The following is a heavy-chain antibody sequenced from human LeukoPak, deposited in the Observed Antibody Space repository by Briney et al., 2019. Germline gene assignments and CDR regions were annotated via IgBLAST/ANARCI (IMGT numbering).Heavy chain of an antibody. CDR2: ISAYNGNT. CDR3: ARTLKVYGDYHSTFDP. Sequence: ASVKVSCKASGYTFTSYGISWVRQAPGQGLEWMGWISAYNGNTNYAQKLQGRVTMTTDTSTSTAYMELRSLRSDDTAVYYCARTLKVYGDYHSTFDPWGQGTLVTVSS. V-gene: IGHV1-18*01. CDR1: GYTFTSYG. J-gene: IGHJ5*02. D-gene: IGHD4-17*01.